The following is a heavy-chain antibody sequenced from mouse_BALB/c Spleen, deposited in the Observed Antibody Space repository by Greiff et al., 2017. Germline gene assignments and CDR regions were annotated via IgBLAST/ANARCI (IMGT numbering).Heavy chain of an antibody. Sequence: VHLVESGAELARPGASVKMSCKASGYTFTSYTMHWVKQRPGQGLEWIGYINPSSGYTNYNQKFKDKATLTADKSSSTAYMQLSSLTSEDSAVYYCAREKGTATAYWGQGTTLTVSS. V-gene: IGHV1-4*01. CDR3: AREKGTATAY. CDR2: INPSSGYT. CDR1: GYTFTSYT. J-gene: IGHJ2*01. D-gene: IGHD1-2*01.